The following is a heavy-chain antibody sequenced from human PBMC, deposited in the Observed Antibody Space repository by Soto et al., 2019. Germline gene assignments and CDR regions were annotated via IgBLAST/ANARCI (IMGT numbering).Heavy chain of an antibody. CDR2: LYYSGST. V-gene: IGHV4-61*01. Sequence: PSETLSLTCTVSGGSVSSGSYYWSWIRQPPGKGLEYIGYLYYSGSTNYNPSLKSRVTISVDTPKNQFSPKLTSVTAADTAIYYCARGQAFWTGYYRMPYYFDYWGQGTLVTVSS. D-gene: IGHD3-3*01. CDR3: ARGQAFWTGYYRMPYYFDY. J-gene: IGHJ4*02. CDR1: GGSVSSGSYY.